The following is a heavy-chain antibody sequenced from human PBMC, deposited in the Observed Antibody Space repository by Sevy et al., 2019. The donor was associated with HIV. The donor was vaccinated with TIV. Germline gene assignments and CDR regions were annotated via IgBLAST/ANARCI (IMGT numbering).Heavy chain of an antibody. V-gene: IGHV4-59*08. CDR2: FYYNGHN. CDR3: AGENAWGRGYS. D-gene: IGHD1-26*01. J-gene: IGHJ4*02. CDR1: GGSITSLY. Sequence: SETLSLTCTVSGGSITSLYWNWIRQPPGKGLEWIANFYYNGHNNYNPSLKSRVHLSLDTSKNPFSLRLSSVTAADTAMYYCAGENAWGRGYSWGQGTLVTVSS.